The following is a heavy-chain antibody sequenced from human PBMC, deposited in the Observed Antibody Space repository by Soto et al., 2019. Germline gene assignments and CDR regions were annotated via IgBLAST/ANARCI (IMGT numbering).Heavy chain of an antibody. CDR1: GYTFTCYY. CDR2: INPNSGGT. Sequence: ASVKVSCKASGYTFTCYYMHWVRQAPGQGLEWMGWINPNSGGTNYAQKFQGWVTMNRDTSISTAYMELSRLRSDDTAVYYCARGVVVAATPFATRNYYYGIDVWGQGTTVTVSS. D-gene: IGHD2-15*01. CDR3: ARGVVVAATPFATRNYYYGIDV. V-gene: IGHV1-2*04. J-gene: IGHJ6*02.